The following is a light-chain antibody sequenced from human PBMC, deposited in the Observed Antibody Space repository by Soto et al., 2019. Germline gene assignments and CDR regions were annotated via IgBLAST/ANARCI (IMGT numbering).Light chain of an antibody. Sequence: EIVLTQSPATLSLSPGERATLSCRASQSVRSDLGWYQQKPGQAPRLLIYHTSNRATGIPARFSGSGSGTDFTLTISSLEPEDFAVYYCQQSIDWPLTFGQGTKVDIK. V-gene: IGKV3-11*01. CDR2: HTS. CDR3: QQSIDWPLT. J-gene: IGKJ1*01. CDR1: QSVRSD.